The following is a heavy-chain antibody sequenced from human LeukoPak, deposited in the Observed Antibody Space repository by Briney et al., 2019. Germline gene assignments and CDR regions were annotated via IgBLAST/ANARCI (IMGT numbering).Heavy chain of an antibody. CDR2: IYYSGST. CDR1: GGSISSSSYY. CDR3: ARVGASDYYDSSGYPFDY. D-gene: IGHD3-22*01. V-gene: IGHV4-39*07. J-gene: IGHJ4*02. Sequence: PSETLSLTCTVSGGSISSSSYYWGWIRQPPGKGLEWIGSIYYSGSTNYNPSLKSRVTISVDTSKNQFSLKLSSVTAADTAVYYCARVGASDYYDSSGYPFDYWGQGTLVTVSS.